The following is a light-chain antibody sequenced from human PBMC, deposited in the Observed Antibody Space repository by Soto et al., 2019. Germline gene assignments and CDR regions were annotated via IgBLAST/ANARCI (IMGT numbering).Light chain of an antibody. V-gene: IGKV1-39*01. CDR1: QSISSY. J-gene: IGKJ5*01. CDR2: AAS. CDR3: QQSYSTPIT. Sequence: DIQLTQSPSSLSASVGEIFTIXFRASQSISSYLNWYQQKPGKAPKLLIYAASSLQSGVPSRFSGSGSGTDFTLTISSLQPEDFATYYCQQSYSTPITFGQGTRLE.